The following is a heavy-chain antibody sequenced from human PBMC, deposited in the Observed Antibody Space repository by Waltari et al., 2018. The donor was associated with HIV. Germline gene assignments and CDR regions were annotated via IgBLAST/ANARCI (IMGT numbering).Heavy chain of an antibody. CDR1: GGTLNSYA. Sequence: QVQLVQSGAEVKKPGSSVKVSCKASGGTLNSYAISWVRQAPGQGLEWMGGLIPILWTTNHAQKLQGRGTTTADESTSTSYMELSSLTSEDTAVYYWARDQANGYYHDSGLRAFDIWGQGTMVTVSS. CDR3: ARDQANGYYHDSGLRAFDI. J-gene: IGHJ3*02. CDR2: LIPILWTT. D-gene: IGHD3-22*01. V-gene: IGHV1-69*13.